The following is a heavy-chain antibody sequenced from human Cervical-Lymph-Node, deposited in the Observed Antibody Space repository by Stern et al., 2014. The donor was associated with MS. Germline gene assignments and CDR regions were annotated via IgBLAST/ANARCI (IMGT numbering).Heavy chain of an antibody. J-gene: IGHJ4*02. D-gene: IGHD6-13*01. CDR1: GDTFSSLD. Sequence: QVQLVESGAEVKKPGSSVKVSCKASGDTFSSLDIGWVRQAPGQGPEWLGGTTPLFVTANYAQNFQGRVTFSADDSTSTTYMELSSLRSEDTAVYYCARHQAGIAADWGQGTLVTVSS. CDR2: TTPLFVTA. V-gene: IGHV1-69*01. CDR3: ARHQAGIAAD.